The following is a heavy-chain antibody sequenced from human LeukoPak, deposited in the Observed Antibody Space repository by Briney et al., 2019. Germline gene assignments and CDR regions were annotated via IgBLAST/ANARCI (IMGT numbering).Heavy chain of an antibody. CDR3: ARHPETSYSSSWYPSYYFDY. Sequence: SETLSLTCTVSGGSISSYYWSWIRQPPGKGLEWIGYIYYSGSTNYNPSLKSRVTISVDTSKNQFSLKLSSVTAADTAVYYCARHPETSYSSSWYPSYYFDYWGQGTLVTVSS. CDR2: IYYSGST. J-gene: IGHJ4*02. D-gene: IGHD6-13*01. V-gene: IGHV4-59*08. CDR1: GGSISSYY.